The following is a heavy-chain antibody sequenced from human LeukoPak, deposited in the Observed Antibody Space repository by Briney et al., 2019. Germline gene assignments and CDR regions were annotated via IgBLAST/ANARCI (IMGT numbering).Heavy chain of an antibody. Sequence: SGTLSLTCGVSGGSVTSTNWWSWVRQPPGQGLEWIGEVSLSGLTNYNPSLSSRVIMALDTSKNHLSLHLTSVTAADTAVYYCSRENGAFSPFGYWGQGYLVTVLS. V-gene: IGHV4-4*02. CDR2: VSLSGLT. CDR3: SRENGAFSPFGY. CDR1: GGSVTSTNW. D-gene: IGHD2-8*01. J-gene: IGHJ4*02.